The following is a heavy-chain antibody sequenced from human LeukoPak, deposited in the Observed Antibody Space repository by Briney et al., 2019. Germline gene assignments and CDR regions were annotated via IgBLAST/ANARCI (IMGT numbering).Heavy chain of an antibody. CDR2: ISAYNGNT. Sequence: ASVKVSCKASGYTFTSYDINWVRQAPGQGLEWMGWISAYNGNTNYAQKLQGRVTMTTDTSTSTAYMELRSLRSDDTAVYYCARDPPYYDFWSGYYSPTEYYYYYYGMDVWGQGTTVTVSS. J-gene: IGHJ6*02. V-gene: IGHV1-18*01. D-gene: IGHD3-3*01. CDR3: ARDPPYYDFWSGYYSPTEYYYYYYGMDV. CDR1: GYTFTSYD.